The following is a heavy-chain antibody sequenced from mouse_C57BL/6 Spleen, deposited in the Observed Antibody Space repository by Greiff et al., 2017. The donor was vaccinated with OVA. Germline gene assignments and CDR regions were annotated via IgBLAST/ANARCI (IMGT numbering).Heavy chain of an antibody. V-gene: IGHV1-82*01. CDR3: ARKGQLGYAMDY. CDR2: IYPGDGDT. D-gene: IGHD3-3*01. Sequence: VKLMESGPELVKPGASVKISCKASGYAFSSSWMNWVKQRPGKGLEWIGRIYPGDGDTNYNGKFKGKATLTADKSSSTAYMQLSSLTSEDSAVYFCARKGQLGYAMDYWGQGTSVTVSS. J-gene: IGHJ4*01. CDR1: GYAFSSSW.